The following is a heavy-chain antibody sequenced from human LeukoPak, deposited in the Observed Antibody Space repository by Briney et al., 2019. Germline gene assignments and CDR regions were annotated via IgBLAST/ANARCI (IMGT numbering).Heavy chain of an antibody. V-gene: IGHV3-33*06. CDR2: IWYDGSNK. Sequence: GGSLRLSCAASGFTFSSYGMHWVRQAPGKGLEGVAVIWYDGSNKYYADSVKGRFTISRDNSKNTLYLQMNSLRVEDTAVYYCAKDLQQLEAFDSWGQGTLVTVSS. D-gene: IGHD1-1*01. CDR1: GFTFSSYG. CDR3: AKDLQQLEAFDS. J-gene: IGHJ4*02.